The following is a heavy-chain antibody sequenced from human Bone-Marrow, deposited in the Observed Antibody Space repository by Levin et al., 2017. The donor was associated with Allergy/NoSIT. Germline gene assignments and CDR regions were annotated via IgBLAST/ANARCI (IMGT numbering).Heavy chain of an antibody. D-gene: IGHD3-10*01. CDR1: GGSFNGYY. CDR3: AGGRLVRGAIIVNGAIDD. V-gene: IGHV4-34*01. CDR2: INHSGST. J-gene: IGHJ4*02. Sequence: PSETLSLTCAVYGGSFNGYYWSWIRQPPGKGLEWIGEINHSGSTNYNPSLRSRVTISVDAPKNQFSLRLSSVTAAETAVYYCAGGRLVRGAIIVNGAIDDWGQGTLVTVSS.